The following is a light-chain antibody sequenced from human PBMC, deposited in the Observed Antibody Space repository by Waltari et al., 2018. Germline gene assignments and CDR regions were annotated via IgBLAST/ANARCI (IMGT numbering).Light chain of an antibody. V-gene: IGKV3-20*01. J-gene: IGKJ4*01. CDR1: QSVNNNY. Sequence: EIVLTQSPGTLSLSPGERATLSCRASQSVNNNYLAWYQQKPGQAPTLLIYGASSRATGIPDRFRGSGSGTDFTLTINRLEPEDFAVYYCQQYATSPEAFGGGTKVEIK. CDR2: GAS. CDR3: QQYATSPEA.